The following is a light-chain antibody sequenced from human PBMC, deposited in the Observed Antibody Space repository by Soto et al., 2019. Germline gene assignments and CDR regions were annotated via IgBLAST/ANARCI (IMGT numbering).Light chain of an antibody. CDR2: EDN. V-gene: IGLV6-57*04. J-gene: IGLJ1*01. CDR1: SGSIASNY. CDR3: QSYDSSTLYV. Sequence: NFMLTQPHSVSESPGKTVTISFTRSSGSIASNYVQWYQQRPGSAPTTVIYEDNQRPSGVPDRFSGSIDSSSNSASLTISGLKTEDEADYYCQSYDSSTLYVFGTGTKVTVL.